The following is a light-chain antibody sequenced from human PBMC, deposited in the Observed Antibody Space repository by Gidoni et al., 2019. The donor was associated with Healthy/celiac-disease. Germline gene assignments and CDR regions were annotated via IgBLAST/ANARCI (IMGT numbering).Light chain of an antibody. V-gene: IGKV3-20*01. CDR2: GAS. J-gene: IGKJ1*01. CDR3: QHQGA. Sequence: EIVLTQSPGTLSLSPGERATLSCRASQSVRSSYLAWYQQKPDQAPRLLLYGASGRATGIPDRFSGSGSGTDFTLTISRLEPEDFAVYYCQHQGAFGQGTKVEIK. CDR1: QSVRSSY.